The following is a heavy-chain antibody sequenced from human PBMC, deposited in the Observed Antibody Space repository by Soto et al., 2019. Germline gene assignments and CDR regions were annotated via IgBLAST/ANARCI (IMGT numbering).Heavy chain of an antibody. CDR3: ATPYYFNH. D-gene: IGHD3-16*01. CDR1: GFMFSAYT. J-gene: IGHJ1*01. V-gene: IGHV3-21*06. CDR2: ISDDSSYI. Sequence: VGSLRLSCAASGFMFSAYTMNWVRQAPGKGLEWLSSISDDSSYIDYADSLRGRFTVSRDNARNSLYLQIDSLGVENTAVYYCATPYYFNHWGPGTLVTVSS.